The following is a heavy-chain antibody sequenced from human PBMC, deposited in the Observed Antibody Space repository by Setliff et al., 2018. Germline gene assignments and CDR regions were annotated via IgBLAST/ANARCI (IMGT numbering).Heavy chain of an antibody. CDR3: ARERYFDWFFED. Sequence: SQTLSLTCTVSGGSITSGSFYWSWIRQPAGKKLEWIGRIHASGSPDYNPSFKSRVTISRDTSTNQFSLKLGSVTAADTAVYYCARERYFDWFFEDWGHGTLVTV. CDR2: IHASGSP. J-gene: IGHJ4*01. CDR1: GGSITSGSFY. D-gene: IGHD3-9*01. V-gene: IGHV4-61*02.